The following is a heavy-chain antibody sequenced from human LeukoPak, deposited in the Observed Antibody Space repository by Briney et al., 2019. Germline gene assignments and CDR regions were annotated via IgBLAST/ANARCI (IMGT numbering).Heavy chain of an antibody. CDR1: GGSITSSYHY. CDR3: AKQGPTVVTHFDS. V-gene: IGHV4-39*01. CDR2: MSYSGNS. J-gene: IGHJ4*02. Sequence: SETPSLTCTVSGGSITSSYHYWGWIRQPPGKGLEWIGSMSYSGNSYYNPSLKSRVTISVDTSKNQFSLRLSSVTAADTAVYYCAKQGPTVVTHFDSWGQGTLVTVSS. D-gene: IGHD4-23*01.